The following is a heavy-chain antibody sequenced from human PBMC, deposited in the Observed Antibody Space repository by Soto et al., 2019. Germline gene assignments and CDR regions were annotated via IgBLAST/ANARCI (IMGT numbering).Heavy chain of an antibody. CDR1: GYTFTGYY. D-gene: IGHD3-10*02. V-gene: IGHV1-2*04. J-gene: IGHJ5*02. CDR2: INPSSGGT. Sequence: ASEKVSCKASGYTFTGYYMHWVRQAPGQGLRWMGWINPSSGGTNYAQKFQGWVTMTRDTSNSTAYMELSRLRSDDTAGDSCASGALGSGSYYYIVDGFGRWGQGALVTVS. CDR3: ASGALGSGSYYYIVDGFGR.